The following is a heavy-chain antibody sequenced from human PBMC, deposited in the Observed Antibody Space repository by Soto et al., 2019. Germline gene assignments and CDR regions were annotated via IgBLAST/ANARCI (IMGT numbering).Heavy chain of an antibody. CDR2: TYYRSKWFN. CDR3: ARPSSEKVALDI. Sequence: QYPARGLEWLGRTYYRSKWFNEYSVSVKGRITINPETSKNQFSLQLNSVTPEDTAVYNCARPSSEKVALDISGQATLVTVSS. D-gene: IGHD6-6*01. J-gene: IGHJ3*02. V-gene: IGHV6-1*01.